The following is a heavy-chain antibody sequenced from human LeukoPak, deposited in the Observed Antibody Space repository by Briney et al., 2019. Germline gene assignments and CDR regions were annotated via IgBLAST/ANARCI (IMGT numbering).Heavy chain of an antibody. CDR3: AKHSHDDSAPRWETHYDA. CDR2: ISWDGGST. D-gene: IGHD1-26*01. V-gene: IGHV3-43D*03. CDR1: GFTFDDYA. J-gene: IGHJ5*02. Sequence: GGSLRLSCAASGFTFDDYAMHWVRQAPGKGLEWVSLISWDGGSTYYADSVKGRFTISRDNAKKSLFLHMNSLRPEDTAIYYCAKHSHDDSAPRWETHYDAWGQGALVIVSS.